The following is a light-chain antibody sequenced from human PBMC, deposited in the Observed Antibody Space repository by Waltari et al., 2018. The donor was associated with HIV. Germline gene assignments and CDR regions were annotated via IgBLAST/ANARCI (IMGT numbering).Light chain of an antibody. CDR1: QGISSY. CDR3: QQVNIYPPT. J-gene: IGKJ1*01. Sequence: DIQLTQSPSFLSASVGDRVTITCRASQGISSYLAWYQHKPGKAPKLLIYAASTLHSGVPSRFSGSGSGTEVTLTISSLQSEDFATYYCQQVNIYPPTFGQGTKVEIK. V-gene: IGKV1-9*01. CDR2: AAS.